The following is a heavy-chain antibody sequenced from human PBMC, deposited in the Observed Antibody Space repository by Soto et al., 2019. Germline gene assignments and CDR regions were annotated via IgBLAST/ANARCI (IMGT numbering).Heavy chain of an antibody. J-gene: IGHJ4*02. CDR1: GGSFSGYY. Sequence: SETLSLTCAVYGGSFSGYYWSWIRQPPGKGLEWIGEINHSGSTNYNPSLKSRVTISVDTSKNQFSLKLSSVTAADTAVYYCASGNYYDSRTLDYWGQGTLVTVSS. D-gene: IGHD3-22*01. CDR3: ASGNYYDSRTLDY. V-gene: IGHV4-34*01. CDR2: INHSGST.